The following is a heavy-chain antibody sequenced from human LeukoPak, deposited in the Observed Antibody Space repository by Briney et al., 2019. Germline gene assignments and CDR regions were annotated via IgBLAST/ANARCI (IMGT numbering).Heavy chain of an antibody. CDR2: IYSGGST. Sequence: PGGSLRLSCAASGFTVSSNYMSWVRQAPGKGLEWVSVIYSGGSTYYADSVKGRFTISRDNSKNTLYLQMDSLRAEDTAVYYCASGVRGVIIGYWGQGTLVTVSS. D-gene: IGHD3-10*01. CDR3: ASGVRGVIIGY. J-gene: IGHJ4*02. CDR1: GFTVSSNY. V-gene: IGHV3-53*01.